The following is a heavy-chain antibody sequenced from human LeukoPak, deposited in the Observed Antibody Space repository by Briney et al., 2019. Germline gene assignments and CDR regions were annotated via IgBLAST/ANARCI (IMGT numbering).Heavy chain of an antibody. CDR1: GYTFTTYY. D-gene: IGHD3-22*01. CDR3: ARTSYRYYDSNWFDP. CDR2: INPNSGGT. V-gene: IGHV1-2*02. J-gene: IGHJ5*02. Sequence: ASVKVSCKASGYTFTTYYMHWVRQAPGQGLEWMGWINPNSGGTNYAQKFQGRVTMTRDTSISTAYMELSRLRSDDTAVYYCARTSYRYYDSNWFDPWGQGTLVTVSS.